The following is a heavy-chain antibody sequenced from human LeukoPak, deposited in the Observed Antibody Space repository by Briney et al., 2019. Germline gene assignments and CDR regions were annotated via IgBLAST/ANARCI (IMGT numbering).Heavy chain of an antibody. V-gene: IGHV4-38-2*01. CDR2: IYHSGNT. CDR1: GYSISSGYY. J-gene: IGHJ4*02. CDR3: AKGLWFGEYYFDS. D-gene: IGHD3-10*01. Sequence: SETLSLTCAVSGYSISSGYYLGWTRQPPGKGLELIGSIYHSGNTYYNPSLKSRVTISVDTSKNQFSLRVSSVTGADAAVYYCAKGLWFGEYYFDSGGQGTLVTVSS.